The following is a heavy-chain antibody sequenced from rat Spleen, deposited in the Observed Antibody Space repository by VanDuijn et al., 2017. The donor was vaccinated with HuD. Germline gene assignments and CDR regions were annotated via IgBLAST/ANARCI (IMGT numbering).Heavy chain of an antibody. CDR2: ISTGGGNT. V-gene: IGHV5S23*01. J-gene: IGHJ4*01. CDR1: GFTFSNYD. Sequence: EVQLVESGGGLVQPGRSLKLSCAASGFTFSNYDMAWVRQAPTKGLEWVASISTGGGNTYYRDSVKGRFTISRNNAKSTLYREMDSLRSEDTATYYCVRHGRGKTTYYYVMDAWGQGASVTVSS. CDR3: VRHGRGKTTYYYVMDA. D-gene: IGHD4-5*01.